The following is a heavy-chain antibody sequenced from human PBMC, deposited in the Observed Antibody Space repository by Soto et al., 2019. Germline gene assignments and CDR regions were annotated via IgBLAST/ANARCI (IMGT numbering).Heavy chain of an antibody. CDR3: AKGVYEGGYDSTAFDI. CDR2: ISRNSGSI. V-gene: IGHV3-9*01. J-gene: IGHJ3*02. D-gene: IGHD5-12*01. CDR1: GFTFDDYA. Sequence: EVQLVESGAGLVQPGRSLRLSCAASGFTFDDYAMHWVRQAPGHGLEWVSGISRNSGSIGYADSVKGRFTISRDNAKNSLYLQMNSLRAEDTALYYCAKGVYEGGYDSTAFDIWGQGTMVTVSS.